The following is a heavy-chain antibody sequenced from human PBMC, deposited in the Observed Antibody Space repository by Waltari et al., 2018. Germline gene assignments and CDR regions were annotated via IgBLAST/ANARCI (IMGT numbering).Heavy chain of an antibody. CDR3: VRQFRPYYYMDV. Sequence: QVQLQESGPGLVKPSETLSLTCTVSGGSISSYYWSWIRQPPGKGLEWIGYIYYSGSTNYNPSLKSRVTISVDTSKNQFSLKLSSVTAADTAGYYCVRQFRPYYYMDVWGKGTTVTVSS. V-gene: IGHV4-59*01. CDR1: GGSISSYY. J-gene: IGHJ6*03. CDR2: IYYSGST. D-gene: IGHD2-21*01.